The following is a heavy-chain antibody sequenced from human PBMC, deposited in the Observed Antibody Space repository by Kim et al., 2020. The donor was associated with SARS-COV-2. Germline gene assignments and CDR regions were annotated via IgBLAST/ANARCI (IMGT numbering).Heavy chain of an antibody. V-gene: IGHV7-4-1*02. J-gene: IGHJ5*02. D-gene: IGHD6-13*01. CDR3: ARDPVAYSSSWLRWFDP. CDR1: GYTFTSHA. Sequence: ASVKVSCKASGYTFTSHAMNWVRQAPGQGLEWMGWINTNTGNPTYAQGFTGRFVFSLDTSVSTAYLQISSLKAEDTAVYYCARDPVAYSSSWLRWFDPWGQGTLVTVSS. CDR2: INTNTGNP.